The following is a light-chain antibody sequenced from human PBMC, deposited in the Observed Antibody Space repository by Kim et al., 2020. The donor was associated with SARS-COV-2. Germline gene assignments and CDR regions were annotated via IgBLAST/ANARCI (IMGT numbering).Light chain of an antibody. CDR2: DAS. CDR3: QQYYRWPLT. CDR1: QNININ. J-gene: IGKJ4*01. V-gene: IGKV3-15*01. Sequence: VSPGERATLTCRASQNININLAWYQQRPGQAPRLLIYDASTRATDFPARFSGSRSGTEFTLTISSLQSEDFAVYYCQQYYRWPLTFGGGTKVDIK.